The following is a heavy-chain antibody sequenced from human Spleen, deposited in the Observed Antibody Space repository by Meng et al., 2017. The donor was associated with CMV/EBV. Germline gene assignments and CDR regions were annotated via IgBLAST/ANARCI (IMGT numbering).Heavy chain of an antibody. D-gene: IGHD3-10*01. J-gene: IGHJ4*02. CDR3: ARATYYYGSGSYYWVSRGYFDY. Sequence: GSLRLSCAVYGGSFSGYYWSWIRQPPGKGLEWIGEINHSGSTNYNPSLKSRVTISVDTSKNQFSLKLSSVTAADTAVYYCARATYYYGSGSYYWVSRGYFDYWGQGTLVTVSS. CDR1: GGSFSGYY. V-gene: IGHV4-34*01. CDR2: INHSGST.